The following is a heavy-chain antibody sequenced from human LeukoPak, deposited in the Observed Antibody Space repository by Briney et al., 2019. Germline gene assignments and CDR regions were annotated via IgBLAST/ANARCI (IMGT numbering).Heavy chain of an antibody. J-gene: IGHJ5*02. CDR3: ARASAGIAVVGRFDP. Sequence: GGSLRLSCAASEFTFSSYWMSWVRQAPGKGLEWVAIIKQDGSDKYYVDSVKGRFTISRDNVKNSLYLQMNSLRAEDTAVYYCARASAGIAVVGRFDPWGQGTLVTVSS. CDR1: EFTFSSYW. CDR2: IKQDGSDK. V-gene: IGHV3-7*01. D-gene: IGHD6-19*01.